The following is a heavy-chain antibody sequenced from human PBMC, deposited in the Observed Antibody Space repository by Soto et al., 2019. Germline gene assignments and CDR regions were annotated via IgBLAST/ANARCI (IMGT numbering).Heavy chain of an antibody. CDR2: FTNYGAT. J-gene: IGHJ4*02. Sequence: GGSMRLSCAASGFTFSSYAMSWVRQAPGKGLEWVSTFTNYGATYYADSVKGRFTISRDNSKNTLYLQMNSLRAEDTAVYYCAREFASGSPNYDYWGLGTLVTVSS. D-gene: IGHD3-10*01. CDR3: AREFASGSPNYDY. V-gene: IGHV3-23*01. CDR1: GFTFSSYA.